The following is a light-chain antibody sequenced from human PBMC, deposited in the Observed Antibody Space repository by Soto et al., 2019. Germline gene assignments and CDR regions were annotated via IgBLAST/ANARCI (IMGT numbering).Light chain of an antibody. CDR3: QQYGSSPPVT. Sequence: EIVLTQSPGTLSLSPGERATLSCRASQSVSSSYLAWYQQKPGQAPRLLIYGASSRATGIPDRFSVSGSGTAFTLTISRLEPEDFGVYYCQQYGSSPPVTFGQGTRLEIK. CDR1: QSVSSSY. V-gene: IGKV3-20*01. CDR2: GAS. J-gene: IGKJ5*01.